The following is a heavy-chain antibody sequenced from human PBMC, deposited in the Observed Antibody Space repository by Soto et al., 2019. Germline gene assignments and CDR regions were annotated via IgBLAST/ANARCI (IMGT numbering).Heavy chain of an antibody. D-gene: IGHD1-26*01. Sequence: GGSLRLSCAASGFIFENSCMSWVRQAPGKGLEWVSSISGSGVKKYYADAVKGRFTISRDNSKSTVYLELNNMSAADKAVYHCAKNQGVELVPLATVDWFDPWGQGTVVTLSS. V-gene: IGHV3-23*01. CDR1: GFIFENSC. CDR2: ISGSGVKK. J-gene: IGHJ5*02. CDR3: AKNQGVELVPLATVDWFDP.